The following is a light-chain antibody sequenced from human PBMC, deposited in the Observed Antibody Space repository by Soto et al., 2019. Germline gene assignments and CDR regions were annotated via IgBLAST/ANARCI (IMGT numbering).Light chain of an antibody. CDR3: QQYNMFSVR. J-gene: IGKJ4*01. CDR1: HSISNW. Sequence: DFQLTQSPSTLSASVGDRVTITCRASHSISNWLAWYQQKPGKAPKFLIYDASTLETGVPSRFTGSGSGTEFTLTISSLQPDDFATYYCQQYNMFSVRFGGGTKVDIK. CDR2: DAS. V-gene: IGKV1-5*01.